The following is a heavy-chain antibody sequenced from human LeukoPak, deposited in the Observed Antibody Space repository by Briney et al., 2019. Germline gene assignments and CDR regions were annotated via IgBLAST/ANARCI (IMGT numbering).Heavy chain of an antibody. CDR1: GFIFSNYN. D-gene: IGHD5-18*01. J-gene: IGHJ4*02. CDR2: ISSSSGTI. V-gene: IGHV3-48*01. Sequence: PGGSLRLSCAASGFIFSNYNMNWVRQTPGKGLEWLSYISSSSGTIYYADSVKGRFTISGDNAKNSLYLQMNSLRAEDTAVYYCARALGYSYGYSVDLWGQRTGDPVFS. CDR3: ARALGYSYGYSVDL.